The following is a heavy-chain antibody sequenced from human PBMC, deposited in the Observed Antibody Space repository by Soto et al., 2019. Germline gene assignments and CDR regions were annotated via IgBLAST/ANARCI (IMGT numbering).Heavy chain of an antibody. V-gene: IGHV3-30-3*01. Sequence: GSLRLSCAASGFAFSSYAMHWVRRAPGKGLEWVAVISYDASNKYYADSVKGRFTISRDNSKKTMYLQMSSLRAEDTAVYYCARPFSSGWYGDFDYWGQGTLVTVSS. CDR2: ISYDASNK. CDR3: ARPFSSGWYGDFDY. D-gene: IGHD6-19*01. CDR1: GFAFSSYA. J-gene: IGHJ4*02.